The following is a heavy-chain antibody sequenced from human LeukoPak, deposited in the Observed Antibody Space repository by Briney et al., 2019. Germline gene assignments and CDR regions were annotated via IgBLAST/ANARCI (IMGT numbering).Heavy chain of an antibody. V-gene: IGHV3-30*18. CDR2: ISYDGSTK. CDR1: GFTFSNYG. CDR3: AKDSSVWVVGAISFFDY. D-gene: IGHD1-26*01. Sequence: PGRSLRLSCAASGFTFSNYGMRWVRQAPGKGLEWVAAISYDGSTKYYADSVKGRFTSSRDNSKNTLYLQMNSLRPEDTAVYYCAKDSSVWVVGAISFFDYWGQGTLVTVSS. J-gene: IGHJ4*02.